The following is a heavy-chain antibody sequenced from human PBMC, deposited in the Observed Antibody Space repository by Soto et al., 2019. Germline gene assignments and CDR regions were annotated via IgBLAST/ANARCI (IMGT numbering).Heavy chain of an antibody. Sequence: QVQLQESGPGLVKPSQTLSLTSTVSGDSISSGGYYWSWIRQHPGKGLEWIGYIYYSGSTYYNPSLKSRVTISVDTSKNQFSLRLSSVTAADTAVYYCARVDLGLRSAFDIWGQGTMVTVSS. CDR1: GDSISSGGYY. J-gene: IGHJ3*02. D-gene: IGHD3-16*01. V-gene: IGHV4-31*03. CDR3: ARVDLGLRSAFDI. CDR2: IYYSGST.